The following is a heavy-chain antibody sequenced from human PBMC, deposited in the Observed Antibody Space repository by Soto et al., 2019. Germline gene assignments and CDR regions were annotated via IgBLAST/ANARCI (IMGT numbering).Heavy chain of an antibody. Sequence: EVQLLESGGGLVQPGGSLRLSCAASGFTFSSYAMSWVRQAPGKGLEWVSIITSDGRTYYADSVKGRFTISRDNSKNTVYLQMHSLRAEDTAVYYCAKDYSTVTTDPLSVVLFDYWGQGALVTVSS. CDR2: IITSDGRT. V-gene: IGHV3-23*01. J-gene: IGHJ4*02. CDR1: GFTFSSYA. CDR3: AKDYSTVTTDPLSVVLFDY. D-gene: IGHD4-17*01.